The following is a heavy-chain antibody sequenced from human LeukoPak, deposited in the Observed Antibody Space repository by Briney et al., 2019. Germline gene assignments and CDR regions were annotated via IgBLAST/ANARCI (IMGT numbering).Heavy chain of an antibody. D-gene: IGHD3-3*01. CDR2: IKQDGSEK. CDR3: ARGLNYDFWSGYPGINWFDP. CDR1: GFTFSSYW. J-gene: IGHJ5*02. V-gene: IGHV3-7*01. Sequence: GGSLRLSCAASGFTFSSYWMSWVRQAPGKGLEWVANIKQDGSEKYYVDSVKGRFTISRDNAKNTLYLQMNSLRAEDAAVYYCARGLNYDFWSGYPGINWFDPWGQGTLVTVSS.